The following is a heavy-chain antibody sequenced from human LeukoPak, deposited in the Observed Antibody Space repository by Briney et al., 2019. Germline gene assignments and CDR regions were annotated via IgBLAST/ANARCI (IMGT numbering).Heavy chain of an antibody. Sequence: ASVKVSCKASGGTFSSYAISWVRQATGQGLEWMGGIIPIFGTANYAQKFQGRVTITADESTSTAYMELSSLRSEDTAVYYCARDQGDTAMVEAKHAFDIWGQGTMVTVSS. D-gene: IGHD5-18*01. V-gene: IGHV1-69*13. J-gene: IGHJ3*02. CDR3: ARDQGDTAMVEAKHAFDI. CDR2: IIPIFGTA. CDR1: GGTFSSYA.